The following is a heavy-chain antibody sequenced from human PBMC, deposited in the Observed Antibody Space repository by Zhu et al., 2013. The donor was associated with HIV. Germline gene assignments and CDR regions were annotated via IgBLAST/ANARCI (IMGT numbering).Heavy chain of an antibody. V-gene: IGHV1-69*01. CDR2: IIPIFGTA. D-gene: IGHD3-22*01. CDR3: ARDSGAYYYDSSGYYDY. J-gene: IGHJ4*02. Sequence: QVQLVQSGAEVKKPGSSVKVSCKASGGTFSSYAISWVRQAPGQGLEWMGGIIPIFGTANYAQKFQGRVTITADESTSTAYMELSSLRSEDTAVYYCARDSGAYYYDSSGYYDYWGQGTLVTVSS. CDR1: GGTFSSYA.